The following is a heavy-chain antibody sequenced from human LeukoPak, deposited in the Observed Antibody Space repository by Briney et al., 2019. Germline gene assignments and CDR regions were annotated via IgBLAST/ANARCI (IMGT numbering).Heavy chain of an antibody. V-gene: IGHV3-23*01. D-gene: IGHD3-10*01. CDR3: AKDWVTMVRGVIDFDY. J-gene: IGHJ4*02. CDR1: GFTFSSYA. CDR2: ISGSGGST. Sequence: GGSLRLSCAASGFTFSSYAMSWVRQAPGKGLEWVTAISGSGGSTYYADSVKGRFTISRDNSKNTLYLQMNSLRAEDTAVYYCAKDWVTMVRGVIDFDYWGQGTLVTVSS.